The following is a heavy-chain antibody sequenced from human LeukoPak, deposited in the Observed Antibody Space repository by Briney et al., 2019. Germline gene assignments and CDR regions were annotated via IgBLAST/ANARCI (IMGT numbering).Heavy chain of an antibody. CDR1: GYTFTSYA. Sequence: ASVKVSCTASGYTFTSYAMNWVRQAPGQGLEWMGWINTNTGNPTYAQGFTGRFVFSLDTSVSTAYLQISSLQAEDTAVYYCARGELAYYDSSGYWLFDAFDIWGQGTMVTVSS. CDR2: INTNTGNP. V-gene: IGHV7-4-1*02. J-gene: IGHJ3*02. D-gene: IGHD3-22*01. CDR3: ARGELAYYDSSGYWLFDAFDI.